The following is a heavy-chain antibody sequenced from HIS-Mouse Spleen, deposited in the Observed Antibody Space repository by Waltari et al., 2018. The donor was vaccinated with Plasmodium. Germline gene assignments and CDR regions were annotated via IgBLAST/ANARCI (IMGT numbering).Heavy chain of an antibody. J-gene: IGHJ4*02. CDR1: GYSISSGSY. D-gene: IGHD1-26*01. V-gene: IGHV4-38-2*02. Sequence: QVQLQESGPGLVKPSETLSLPCTVSGYSISSGSYWGWIRQPPGKGLEWIGSIYHSGSTYYNPSLKSRVTISVDTSKNQFSLKLSSVTAADTAVYYCARRYSGSYFDYWGQGTLVTVSS. CDR3: ARRYSGSYFDY. CDR2: IYHSGST.